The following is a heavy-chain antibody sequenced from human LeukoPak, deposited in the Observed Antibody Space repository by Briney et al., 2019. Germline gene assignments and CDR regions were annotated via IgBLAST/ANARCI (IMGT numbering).Heavy chain of an antibody. CDR3: ARGAYGSGSYYDNWFEP. V-gene: IGHV1-2*06. D-gene: IGHD3-10*01. CDR2: INPNSGGT. J-gene: IGHJ5*02. Sequence: ASVKVSCKASGYTFTGYYMHWVRQAPGQGLEWMGRINPNSGGTNYAQKFQGRVTMTRDTSISTAYMELSRLRSDDTAVYYCARGAYGSGSYYDNWFEPWGQGTLVTVSS. CDR1: GYTFTGYY.